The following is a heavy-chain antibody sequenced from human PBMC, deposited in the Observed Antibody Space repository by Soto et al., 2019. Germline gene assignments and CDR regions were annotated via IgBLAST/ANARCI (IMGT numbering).Heavy chain of an antibody. CDR3: AGSCSSRHVNYYGMYV. Sequence: GGSLRLSCAASEFTFSSYTVHWVRQAPGKGLEWVALISYDGSNKYYADSVKGRFTISRDNSKNTLYLQMNSLRAEDTAVYYCAGSCSSRHVNYYGMYVWVQGTTVTVSS. J-gene: IGHJ6*02. V-gene: IGHV3-30-3*01. D-gene: IGHD3-10*01. CDR2: ISYDGSNK. CDR1: EFTFSSYT.